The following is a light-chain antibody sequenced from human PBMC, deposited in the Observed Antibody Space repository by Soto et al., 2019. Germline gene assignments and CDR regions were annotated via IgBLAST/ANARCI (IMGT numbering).Light chain of an antibody. CDR3: QQYDGSPLT. Sequence: EIVLTQSPGTLSLSPGERATLSCRASQSVSSTYLSWYQQKPGQAPRLLIDAASSRAPGIPDRFSGSGSGTDFTLTISRLGPEDFAVYFCQQYDGSPLTFGGGTKVEIK. J-gene: IGKJ4*01. CDR2: AAS. V-gene: IGKV3-20*01. CDR1: QSVSSTY.